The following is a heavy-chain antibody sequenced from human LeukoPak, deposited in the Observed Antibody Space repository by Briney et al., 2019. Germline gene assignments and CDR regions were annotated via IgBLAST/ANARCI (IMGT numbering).Heavy chain of an antibody. Sequence: GGSPRLSCAASGFTFSSYAMYWVRQAPGKGLEWVAVISYDGSNKYYADSVKGRFTISRDNSKNTLYLQMDSLRAEDTAVYYCARDSYSSSWYSYGGFDPWGQGTLVTVSS. CDR1: GFTFSSYA. D-gene: IGHD6-13*01. CDR3: ARDSYSSSWYSYGGFDP. CDR2: ISYDGSNK. J-gene: IGHJ5*02. V-gene: IGHV3-30-3*01.